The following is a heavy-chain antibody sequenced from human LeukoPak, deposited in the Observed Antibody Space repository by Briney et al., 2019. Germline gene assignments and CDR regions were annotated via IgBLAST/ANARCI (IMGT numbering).Heavy chain of an antibody. V-gene: IGHV3-23*01. CDR3: AKADYGSDAFDI. Sequence: GGSLRLSCAASGFTFSSYAMSWVRQAPGEGLEWVSAISGSGGSTYYADSVKGRFTISRDNSKNTLYLQMNSLRAEDTAVYYCAKADYGSDAFDIWGQGTMVTVSS. CDR1: GFTFSSYA. J-gene: IGHJ3*02. D-gene: IGHD3-10*01. CDR2: ISGSGGST.